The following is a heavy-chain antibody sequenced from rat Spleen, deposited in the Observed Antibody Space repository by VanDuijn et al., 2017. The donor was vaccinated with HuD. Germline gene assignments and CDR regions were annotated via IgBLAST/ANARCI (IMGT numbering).Heavy chain of an antibody. V-gene: IGHV5-27*01. D-gene: IGHD3-1*01. J-gene: IGHJ3*01. CDR2: ISTGGGST. CDR1: GFTFSDYN. CDR3: TTGAFAY. Sequence: EVQLVESGGGLVQPGRSLKLSCAASGFTFSDYNMAWVRQAPTKGLEWVAYISTGGGSTYYRDSVKGRFTISRDNAKSTLYLQMDSLRSEDTATYYCTTGAFAYWGQGTLVTVSS.